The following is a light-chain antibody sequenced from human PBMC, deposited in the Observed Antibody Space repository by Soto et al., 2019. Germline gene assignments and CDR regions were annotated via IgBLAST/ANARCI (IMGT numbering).Light chain of an antibody. CDR3: QQYYSYSAT. Sequence: DIHMTQSPSTLSAPLGHRVTITCRASQGIVRWLAWYQQKPGKAPKLLIYEASSLESGVPSRFSGSGAGTEFTLTISCLQSEDFATYYWQQYYSYSATFGQGTKVDIK. CDR2: EAS. V-gene: IGKV1-5*01. J-gene: IGKJ1*01. CDR1: QGIVRW.